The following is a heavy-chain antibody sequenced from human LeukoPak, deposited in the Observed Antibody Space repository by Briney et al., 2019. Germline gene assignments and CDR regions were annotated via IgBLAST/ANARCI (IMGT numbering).Heavy chain of an antibody. J-gene: IGHJ3*02. CDR1: GGSISSSSYY. D-gene: IGHD6-13*01. Sequence: PSETLSLTCTVSGGSISSSSYYWGWIRQPPGKGLEWIGSIYYSGSTYYNPSLKSRVTISVDTSKNQFSLKLSSVTAADTAVYYCASNSFLRAGTGAFDIWGQGTMVTVSS. V-gene: IGHV4-39*07. CDR3: ASNSFLRAGTGAFDI. CDR2: IYYSGST.